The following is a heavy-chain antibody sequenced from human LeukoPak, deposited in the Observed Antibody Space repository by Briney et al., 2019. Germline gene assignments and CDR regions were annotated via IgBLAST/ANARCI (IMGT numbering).Heavy chain of an antibody. CDR1: GGSISSYY. CDR2: IYYSGST. J-gene: IGHJ1*01. Sequence: SETLSLTCTVSGGSISSYYWSWIRQPPGKGLEWIGYIYYSGSTNYNPSLKSRVTISVDTSKNQFSLKLSSVTAADTAVYYCARARSKSFQHWGQGTLVTVSS. CDR3: ARARSKSFQH. V-gene: IGHV4-59*08. D-gene: IGHD4-11*01.